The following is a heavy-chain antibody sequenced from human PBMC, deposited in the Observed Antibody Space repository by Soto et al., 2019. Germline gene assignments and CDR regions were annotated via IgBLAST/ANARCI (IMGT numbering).Heavy chain of an antibody. CDR2: IYYSGST. CDR3: ASPSPTTKAEYFQH. V-gene: IGHV4-39*01. Sequence: QLQLQESGPGLVKPSETLSLTCTVSGDSISSSSYYWGWIRQPPGKGLEWIGSIYYSGSTYYNPSLESRVTISVDTSKNQFSLKLSSVTAADTAVYYCASPSPTTKAEYFQHWGQGTLVTVSS. CDR1: GDSISSSSYY. D-gene: IGHD4-4*01. J-gene: IGHJ1*01.